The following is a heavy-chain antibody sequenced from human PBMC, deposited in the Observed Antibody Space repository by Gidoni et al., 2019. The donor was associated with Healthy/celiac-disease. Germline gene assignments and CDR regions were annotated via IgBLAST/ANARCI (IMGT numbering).Heavy chain of an antibody. CDR3: ARARPPYSYGFGSWPWLDY. CDR1: GYTFTSSG. CDR2: ISAYNGNT. V-gene: IGHV1-18*01. D-gene: IGHD5-18*01. Sequence: QVQLVQSGAEVKKPGASVKVSCKASGYTFTSSGISWVRQAPGQGLEWMGWISAYNGNTNYAQKLQGRVTMTTDTSTSTAYMELRSLRSDDTAVYYCARARPPYSYGFGSWPWLDYWGQGTLVTVSS. J-gene: IGHJ4*02.